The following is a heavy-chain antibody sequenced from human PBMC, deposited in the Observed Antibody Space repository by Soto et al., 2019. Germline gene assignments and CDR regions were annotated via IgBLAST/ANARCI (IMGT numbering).Heavy chain of an antibody. CDR2: IVPIFGTA. J-gene: IGHJ4*02. CDR3: ARDRENREGYNCRLFD. Sequence: QVQLVQSGAEVKKPGSSVKVSCKSSGDTFSSYAISWVRQAPGQGLEWMGGIVPIFGTARYAQKFQDRVTITADESTNTAYMEMSSLRSQDTGVYYCARDRENREGYNCRLFDWGQGTLVAVSS. V-gene: IGHV1-69*01. D-gene: IGHD5-12*01. CDR1: GDTFSSYA.